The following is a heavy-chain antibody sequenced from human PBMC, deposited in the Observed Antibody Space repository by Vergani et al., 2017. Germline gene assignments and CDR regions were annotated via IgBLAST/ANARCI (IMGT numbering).Heavy chain of an antibody. CDR1: GFTSSYYG. CDR3: AKDPRYSSGWQDYYYYYGMDV. Sequence: QVHLVESGGGVVQPGRSLRLSCVVSGFTSSYYGMHWVRQAPGKGLEWVAVISYDGTQKYYADSVKGRFTISRDNSKNTLYLQMNSLRAEDTAVYYCAKDPRYSSGWQDYYYYYGMDVWGQGTTVTVSS. V-gene: IGHV3-30*18. J-gene: IGHJ6*02. CDR2: ISYDGTQK. D-gene: IGHD6-19*01.